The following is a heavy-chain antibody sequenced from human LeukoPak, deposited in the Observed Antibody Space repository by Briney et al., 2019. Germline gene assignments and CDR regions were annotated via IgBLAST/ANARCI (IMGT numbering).Heavy chain of an antibody. CDR2: IDPSDSYT. J-gene: IGHJ3*02. CDR3: ARQYCSGGSCYSGVAFDI. D-gene: IGHD2-15*01. CDR1: RYSFSSYW. Sequence: GESLKISCKGSRYSFSSYWISWVRQMPGKGLEWMGRIDPSDSYTNHSPSFQGHVTISADKSISTAYLQWSSLKASDTAMYYCARQYCSGGSCYSGVAFDIWGQGTMVTVSS. V-gene: IGHV5-10-1*01.